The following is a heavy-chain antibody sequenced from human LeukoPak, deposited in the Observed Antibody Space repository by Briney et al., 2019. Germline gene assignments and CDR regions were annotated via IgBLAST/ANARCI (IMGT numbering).Heavy chain of an antibody. CDR1: GYTLTELS. Sequence: PEASVKVSCKVSGYTLTELSMHWVRQAPGKGLEWMGGFDPEDGETIYAQKFQGRVTMTEDTSTDTAYMELSSLRSEDTAVYYCATRSMVTLSDYYYYMDVWGKGTTVTVSS. CDR3: ATRSMVTLSDYYYYMDV. J-gene: IGHJ6*03. V-gene: IGHV1-24*01. CDR2: FDPEDGET. D-gene: IGHD5-18*01.